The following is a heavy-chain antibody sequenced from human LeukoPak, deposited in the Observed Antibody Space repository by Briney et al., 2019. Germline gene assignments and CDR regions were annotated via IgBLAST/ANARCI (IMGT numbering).Heavy chain of an antibody. V-gene: IGHV7-4-1*02. J-gene: IGHJ5*02. CDR3: ARENGSGSWIWFDP. Sequence: GASVKVSCKASGYIFSSYGINWVRQAPGQGLEWMGWINTNTGNPTYAQGFTGRFVFSLDTSVSTAYLQISSLKAEDTAVYYCARENGSGSWIWFDPWGQGTLVTVSS. D-gene: IGHD3-10*01. CDR1: GYIFSSYG. CDR2: INTNTGNP.